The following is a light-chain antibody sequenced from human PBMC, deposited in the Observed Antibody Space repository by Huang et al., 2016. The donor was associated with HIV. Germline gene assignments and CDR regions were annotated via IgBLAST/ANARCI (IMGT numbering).Light chain of an antibody. J-gene: IGKJ5*01. CDR1: QDIATS. Sequence: QLTQSPSSLSMSVGDRVIITCQASQDIATSLAWYQHKAGRAPKLLISAASTLQSGVPSRFSGSSAGTYFTLIITNLQPDDFATYYCQQLHSYPITFGQGTRLDI. CDR3: QQLHSYPIT. V-gene: IGKV1-9*01. CDR2: AAS.